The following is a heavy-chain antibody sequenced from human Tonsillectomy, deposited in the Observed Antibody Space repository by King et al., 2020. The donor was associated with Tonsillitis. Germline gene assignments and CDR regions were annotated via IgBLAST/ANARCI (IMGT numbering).Heavy chain of an antibody. CDR3: ARDGVQIQHGMDV. CDR2: ISYDGNNK. J-gene: IGHJ6*02. CDR1: GFTFSNYP. V-gene: IGHV3-30*04. Sequence: VQLVESGGGVVKPGRSLRLSCAASGFTFSNYPMHWVRQAPGKGLEWVAVISYDGNNKYYADYVKGRFTISRDNSKNTLYLQMNSLRAEDTAVLYCARDGVQIQHGMDVWGQGTTVTVSS. D-gene: IGHD1-1*01.